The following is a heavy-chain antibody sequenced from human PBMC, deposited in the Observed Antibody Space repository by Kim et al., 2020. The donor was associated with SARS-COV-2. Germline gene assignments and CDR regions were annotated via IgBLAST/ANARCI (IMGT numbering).Heavy chain of an antibody. J-gene: IGHJ4*02. V-gene: IGHV4-59*13. CDR2: IYYSGST. CDR3: ARDTYNDY. CDR1: GGSISSYY. Sequence: SETLSLTCTVSGGSISSYYWSWIRQPPGKGLEWIGYIYYSGSTNYNPSLKCRVTISVDTSKNQFSLKLSSVTAADTAVYYCARDTYNDYWGQGTLVTVSS. D-gene: IGHD1-20*01.